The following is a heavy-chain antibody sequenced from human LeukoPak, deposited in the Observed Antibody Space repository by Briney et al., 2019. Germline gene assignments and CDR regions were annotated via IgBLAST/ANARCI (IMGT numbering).Heavy chain of an antibody. CDR2: IKQDGSEK. CDR3: ARDSAGNDY. V-gene: IGHV3-7*01. Sequence: GGSLRLSCAASGFTFSTYWMSWVRQAPGKGLEWVANIKQDGSEKYYVDSVKGRFTISRDNAKNSLYLQMNSLRAGDTAMYYCARDSAGNDYWGQGTLVTVSS. CDR1: GFTFSTYW. D-gene: IGHD6-13*01. J-gene: IGHJ4*02.